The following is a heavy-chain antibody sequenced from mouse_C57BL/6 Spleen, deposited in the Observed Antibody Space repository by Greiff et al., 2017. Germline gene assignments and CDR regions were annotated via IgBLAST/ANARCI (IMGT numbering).Heavy chain of an antibody. Sequence: QVQLQQPGAELVMPGASVKLSCKASGYTFTSYWMHWVKQRPGQGLEWIGEIDPSDSYTNYNQKFKGKSTFTVDKSSSTAYMQLSSLTSEDSAVYYCARNLLPHTWCAYWGQGTLVTVSA. CDR2: IDPSDSYT. J-gene: IGHJ3*01. CDR1: GYTFTSYW. V-gene: IGHV1-69*01. D-gene: IGHD1-1*01. CDR3: ARNLLPHTWCAY.